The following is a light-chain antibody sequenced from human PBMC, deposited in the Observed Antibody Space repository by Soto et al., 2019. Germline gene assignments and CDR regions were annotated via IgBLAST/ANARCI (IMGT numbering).Light chain of an antibody. CDR1: QSIHGR. J-gene: IGKJ4*02. V-gene: IGKV1-5*01. CDR2: DAS. CDR3: HQYATYHRP. Sequence: DIPMTQSPSTLSASVGDTVTVTCRASQSIHGRLAWYQQKPGEAPHLIVYDASTLENGVSSRFSGSGSVTEFTRTITILQTPAFAPYYCHQYATYHRPFGRGTRLEVK.